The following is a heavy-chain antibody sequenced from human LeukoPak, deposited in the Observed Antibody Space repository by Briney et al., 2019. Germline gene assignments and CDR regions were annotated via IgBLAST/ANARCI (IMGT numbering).Heavy chain of an antibody. CDR3: ARGPVHYYDSSGYYVY. Sequence: ASVKVSCKASGYTFTSFDMNWVRQATGQGLEWMGWMNPNSGNTGYAQKFQGRVTMTRNTSITTAYMELSSLRSEDTAVYYCARGPVHYYDSSGYYVYWGQGTLVTVSS. CDR2: MNPNSGNT. CDR1: GYTFTSFD. D-gene: IGHD3-22*01. V-gene: IGHV1-8*01. J-gene: IGHJ4*02.